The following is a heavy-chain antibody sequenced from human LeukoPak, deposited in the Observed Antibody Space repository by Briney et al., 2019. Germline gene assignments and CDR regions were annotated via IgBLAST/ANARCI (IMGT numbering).Heavy chain of an antibody. CDR3: ASLVHTRYCSSTSCYTIGAFDI. D-gene: IGHD2-2*02. CDR1: GGSISSGSYY. CDR2: IYTSGST. J-gene: IGHJ3*02. Sequence: SETLSLTCTVSGGSISSGSYYWSWIRQPAGKGLEWIGRIYTSGSTNYNPSLRSRVTISVDTSKNQFSLKLSSVTAADTAVCYCASLVHTRYCSSTSCYTIGAFDIWGQGTMVTVSS. V-gene: IGHV4-61*02.